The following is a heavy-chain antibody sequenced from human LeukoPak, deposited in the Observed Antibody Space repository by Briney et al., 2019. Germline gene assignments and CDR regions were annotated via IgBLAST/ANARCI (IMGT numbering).Heavy chain of an antibody. J-gene: IGHJ6*03. CDR2: IYTSGST. D-gene: IGHD2-2*01. CDR1: GGSISSYY. Sequence: SETLSLTCTVSGGSISSYYWSWIRQPAGKGLEWIGRIYTSGSTNYNPSLKSRVTMSVDTSKNQFSLKLSSVTAADTAVYYCARDRGVVPAADYYYMDVWGKGTTVTVSS. CDR3: ARDRGVVPAADYYYMDV. V-gene: IGHV4-4*07.